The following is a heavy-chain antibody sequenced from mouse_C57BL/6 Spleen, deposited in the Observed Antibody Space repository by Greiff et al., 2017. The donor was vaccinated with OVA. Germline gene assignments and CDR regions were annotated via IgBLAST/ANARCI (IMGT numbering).Heavy chain of an antibody. Sequence: LQQPGAELVKPGASVKMSCKASGYTFTSYWITWVKQRPGQGLEWIGDIYPGSGSTNYNEKFKSKATLTVDTSSSTAYMQLSSLTSEDSAVYYCARGHDGSREYFDYWGQGTTLTVSS. CDR2: IYPGSGST. CDR1: GYTFTSYW. J-gene: IGHJ2*01. CDR3: ARGHDGSREYFDY. V-gene: IGHV1-55*01. D-gene: IGHD2-3*01.